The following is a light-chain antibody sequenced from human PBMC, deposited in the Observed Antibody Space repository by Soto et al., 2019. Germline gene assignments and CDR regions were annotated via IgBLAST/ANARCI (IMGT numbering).Light chain of an antibody. CDR1: QNINNW. V-gene: IGKV1-5*03. CDR3: QQYNSYSRGT. Sequence: DIQMTQSPSTLSASVGDRVTITCRASQNINNWLAWYQQKPGKVPKLLIYTASSLESGVPSRFSGSGSGTEFTLTISCLQPDDFATYYCQQYNSYSRGTFGQGTKVKIK. J-gene: IGKJ1*01. CDR2: TAS.